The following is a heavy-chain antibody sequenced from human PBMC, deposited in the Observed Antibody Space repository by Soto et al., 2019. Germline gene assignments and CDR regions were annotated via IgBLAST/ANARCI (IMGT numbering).Heavy chain of an antibody. V-gene: IGHV1-46*01. D-gene: IGHD3-3*01. CDR1: GYTFTGYY. CDR3: ARLGGSRSGSRDYGMDV. J-gene: IGHJ6*02. Sequence: ASVKLSCKASGYTFTGYYMHWVRQAPGQGFEWMGIINPSGGSTSYAQKFQGRVTMTRDTSTSTVYMELSSLRSEDTAVYYCARLGGSRSGSRDYGMDVWGQGTTVTVSS. CDR2: INPSGGST.